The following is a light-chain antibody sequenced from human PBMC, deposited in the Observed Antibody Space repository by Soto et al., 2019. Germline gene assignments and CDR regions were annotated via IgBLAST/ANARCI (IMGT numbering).Light chain of an antibody. CDR3: CSYTNTNGLV. Sequence: QPVLTQPASVSGSPGQSITISCTGTSSDVGGSKYVSWYQQHPGKAPKLIIYEATNRPSGVSNRFSGSKSGNTASLTVSGLQAGDEADYYCCSYTNTNGLVFGGGTKLTVL. J-gene: IGLJ2*01. CDR2: EAT. CDR1: SSDVGGSKY. V-gene: IGLV2-14*01.